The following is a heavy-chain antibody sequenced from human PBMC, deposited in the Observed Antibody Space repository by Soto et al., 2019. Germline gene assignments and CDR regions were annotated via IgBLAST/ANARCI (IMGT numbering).Heavy chain of an antibody. CDR1: RFTFSSYA. CDR3: AKVSNYDILTGYPHFDY. J-gene: IGHJ4*02. D-gene: IGHD3-9*01. Sequence: PGGSLRLSCAASRFTFSSYAMSWVRQAPGKGLEWVSGISGSGGSTYYADSVKGRFTISRDNSKNTLYLQMNSLRAEDTAVYYCAKVSNYDILTGYPHFDYWGQGTLVTVSS. V-gene: IGHV3-23*01. CDR2: ISGSGGST.